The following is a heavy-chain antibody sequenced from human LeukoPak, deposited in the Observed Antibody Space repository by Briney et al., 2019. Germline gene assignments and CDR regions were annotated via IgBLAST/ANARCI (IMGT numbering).Heavy chain of an antibody. CDR3: TRLKAAAGSYSFDP. D-gene: IGHD6-13*01. Sequence: GESLKTFLSRPGYKFTRSLTARARQMPGKGLEWIGIIYTGDSDTRYSPSFQGQVTISADKTISTAYLLWSSLKAADTAMYYCTRLKAAAGSYSFDPWGQGTLVTVSS. J-gene: IGHJ5*02. V-gene: IGHV5-51*01. CDR2: IYTGDSDT. CDR1: GYKFTRSL.